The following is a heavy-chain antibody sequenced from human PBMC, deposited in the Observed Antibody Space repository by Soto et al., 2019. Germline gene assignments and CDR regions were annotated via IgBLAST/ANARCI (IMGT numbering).Heavy chain of an antibody. J-gene: IGHJ5*02. D-gene: IGHD1-26*01. CDR1: GFTFSSYW. CDR2: IKQDGSEK. V-gene: IGHV3-7*01. CDR3: ARALAGGRNGWFDP. Sequence: GGSLRLSCAASGFTFSSYWMSWVRQAPGKGLEWVANIKQDGSEKYYVDSVKGRFTISRDNAKNSLYLQMNSLRAEDTAVYYCARALAGGRNGWFDPWGQGTLVTVSS.